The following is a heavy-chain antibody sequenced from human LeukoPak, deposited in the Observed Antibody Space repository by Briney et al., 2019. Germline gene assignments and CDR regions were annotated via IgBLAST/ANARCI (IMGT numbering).Heavy chain of an antibody. CDR3: ARQGWQLNAFDI. D-gene: IGHD6-6*01. CDR1: GFTFSSYS. J-gene: IGHJ3*02. CDR2: ISSSSSYI. Sequence: GGSLRLSCAASGFTFSSYSMYWVRQAPGKGLEWVSSISSSSSYIYYADSVKGRFTISRDNAQNSLYLQMNSLRAEDTAVYYCARQGWQLNAFDIWGQGTMVTVSS. V-gene: IGHV3-21*01.